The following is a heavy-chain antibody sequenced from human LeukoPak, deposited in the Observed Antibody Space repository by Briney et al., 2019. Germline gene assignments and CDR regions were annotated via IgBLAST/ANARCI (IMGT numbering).Heavy chain of an antibody. CDR3: AREDSSSGYYYYYMDV. J-gene: IGHJ6*03. CDR2: IYTSGST. D-gene: IGHD6-6*01. Sequence: SETLSLTCTVSGGSISSYYWSWIRQPAGKGLEWIGRIYTSGSTNYNPSLKSRVTISVDTSKNQFSLKLSSVTAADTAVYYCAREDSSSGYYYYYMDVWGKGTTVTVSS. CDR1: GGSISSYY. V-gene: IGHV4-4*07.